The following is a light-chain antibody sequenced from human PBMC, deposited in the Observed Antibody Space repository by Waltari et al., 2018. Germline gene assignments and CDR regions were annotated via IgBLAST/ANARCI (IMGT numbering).Light chain of an antibody. V-gene: IGLV1-40*01. CDR2: GNT. J-gene: IGLJ3*02. CDR3: QSFDNYVSGGTV. CDR1: SPNIGAGHD. Sequence: QSVLTQPPSVSGAPGQRVTISYTGSSPNIGAGHDVHWYQRLPGTAPKLLIYGNTNRPSGVPDRFSGSKSGTSASLAITGLQAEDGADYFCQSFDNYVSGGTVFGGGTKLAVL.